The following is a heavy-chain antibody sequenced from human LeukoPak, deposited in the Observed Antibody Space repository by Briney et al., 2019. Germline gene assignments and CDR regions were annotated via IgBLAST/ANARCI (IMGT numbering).Heavy chain of an antibody. CDR3: ARKNTQDAFDI. D-gene: IGHD2-15*01. J-gene: IGHJ3*02. Sequence: GGSLRLSCAASGFTFNNYAIHWVRQAPGKGLEWVAIISFDGGNKYYADSVKGRFTISRDNSKNTLYLQMNSLRAEDTAVYFCARKNTQDAFDIWGQGTMVTVSS. V-gene: IGHV3-30-3*01. CDR1: GFTFNNYA. CDR2: ISFDGGNK.